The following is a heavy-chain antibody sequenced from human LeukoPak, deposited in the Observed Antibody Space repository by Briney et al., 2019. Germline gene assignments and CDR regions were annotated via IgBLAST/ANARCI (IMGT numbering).Heavy chain of an antibody. CDR3: ARSDIVVVPAAIDY. J-gene: IGHJ4*02. CDR2: INPNNGGT. CDR1: GYTFTDYY. V-gene: IGHV1-2*02. D-gene: IGHD2-2*01. Sequence: ASVKVSCKASGYTFTDYYIHWVRQAPGQGPEWMAWINPNNGGTNYAQKFQGRVTMTRDTSISTAYMELSRLRSDDTAVYYCARSDIVVVPAAIDYWGQGTLVTVSS.